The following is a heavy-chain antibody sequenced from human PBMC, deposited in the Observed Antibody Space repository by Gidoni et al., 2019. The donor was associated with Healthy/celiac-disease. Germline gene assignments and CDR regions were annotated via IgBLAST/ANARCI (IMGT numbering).Heavy chain of an antibody. V-gene: IGHV1-2*04. CDR1: GYTFTGYY. J-gene: IGHJ3*02. D-gene: IGHD1-26*01. CDR3: ARVPLVGASVGAFDI. Sequence: GAEVKKPGASVKVSCKASGYTFTGYYMHWVRQAPGQGLEWVGWINPNSGGTNYAQKFQGWVTMTRDTSISTAYMELSRLRSDDTAVYYCARVPLVGASVGAFDIWGQGTMVTVSS. CDR2: INPNSGGT.